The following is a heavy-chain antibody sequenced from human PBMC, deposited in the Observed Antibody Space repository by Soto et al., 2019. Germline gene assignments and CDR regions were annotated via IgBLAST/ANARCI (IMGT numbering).Heavy chain of an antibody. Sequence: EVQLVESGGGLVQPGGSLRLSCAASGFTFSNAWMNWVRQAPGKGLEWVGRIKSKTDGGTTDYAAPVKGRFTISRDDSKNTLYLQMNSLKTEDTAVYYCTTAIVVVPAAMVAMDAFDIWGQGTMVTVSS. CDR2: IKSKTDGGTT. CDR3: TTAIVVVPAAMVAMDAFDI. CDR1: GFTFSNAW. D-gene: IGHD2-2*01. V-gene: IGHV3-15*07. J-gene: IGHJ3*02.